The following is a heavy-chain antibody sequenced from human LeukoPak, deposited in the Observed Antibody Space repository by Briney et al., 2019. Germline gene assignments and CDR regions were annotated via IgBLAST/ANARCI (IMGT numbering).Heavy chain of an antibody. Sequence: ASVKVSCKASGYTFTSYDIHWVRQVTGQGLEWMGWMNPDSANTAYAQNFQGRVTISRNTSITTAYMELSSLRSEDTAVYYCTRSVRNGHIDYWGQGTLVTVSS. CDR2: MNPDSANT. D-gene: IGHD2-21*01. CDR3: TRSVRNGHIDY. CDR1: GYTFTSYD. V-gene: IGHV1-8*03. J-gene: IGHJ4*02.